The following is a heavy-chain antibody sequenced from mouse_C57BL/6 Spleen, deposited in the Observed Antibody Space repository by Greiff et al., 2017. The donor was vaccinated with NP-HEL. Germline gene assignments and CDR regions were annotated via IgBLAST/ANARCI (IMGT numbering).Heavy chain of an antibody. V-gene: IGHV5-4*01. CDR2: ISDGGSYT. Sequence: EVKLVESGGGLVKPGGSLKLSCAASGFTFSSYAMSWVRQTPEKRLEWVATISDGGSYTYYPENVKGRFTISRYNAKNNLYLQMSHLKSEDTAMYYCARESRYDGYYAWFAYWGQGTLVTVSA. CDR3: ARESRYDGYYAWFAY. CDR1: GFTFSSYA. J-gene: IGHJ3*01. D-gene: IGHD2-3*01.